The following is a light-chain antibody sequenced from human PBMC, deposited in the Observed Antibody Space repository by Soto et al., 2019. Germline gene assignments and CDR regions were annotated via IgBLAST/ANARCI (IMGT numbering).Light chain of an antibody. J-gene: IGKJ2*01. CDR3: QQSYSTPYT. CDR2: AAS. Sequence: DIQMTQSPSSLSASVGDRVTITCRASQSISSYLNWYQQKPGKAPKILIYAASSLQSGVPSRFSGSGSGTDLTLTISSLQPEDFAAYYCQQSYSTPYTFGQGTKVEIK. CDR1: QSISSY. V-gene: IGKV1-39*01.